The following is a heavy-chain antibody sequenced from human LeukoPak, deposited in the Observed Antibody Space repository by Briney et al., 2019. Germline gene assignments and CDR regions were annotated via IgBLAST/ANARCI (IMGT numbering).Heavy chain of an antibody. CDR2: TGGVGAST. J-gene: IGHJ4*02. D-gene: IGHD3-16*01. CDR1: GFTFSNYA. CDR3: ARGQSASY. Sequence: GGSLRLSCAASGFTFSNYAMSWVRQAPARGLEWVSTTGGVGASTYYTDSVKGRFTISRDNSKNTLYLVMSSLRVEDTAVYYCARGQSASYWGQGTLVTVSS. V-gene: IGHV3-23*01.